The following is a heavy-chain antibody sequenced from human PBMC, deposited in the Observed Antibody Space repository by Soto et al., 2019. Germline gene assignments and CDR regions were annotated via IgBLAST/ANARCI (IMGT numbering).Heavy chain of an antibody. J-gene: IGHJ6*03. CDR3: ATIRQKYYYYYYMDV. V-gene: IGHV1-8*01. CDR2: MNPNSGNT. Sequence: ASVKVSCKASGYTFTSYDINWVRQATGQGLEWMGWMNPNSGNTGYAQKFQGRVTMTRNTSISTAYMELSSLRSEDTAVYYCATIRQKYYYYYYMDVWGKGTTVTVSS. D-gene: IGHD3-3*02. CDR1: GYTFTSYD.